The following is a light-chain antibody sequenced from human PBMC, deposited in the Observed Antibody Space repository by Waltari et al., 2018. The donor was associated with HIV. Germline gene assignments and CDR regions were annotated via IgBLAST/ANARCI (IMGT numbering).Light chain of an antibody. V-gene: IGKV3-20*01. CDR3: QQFGSSRFT. CDR1: QSVNSSN. CDR2: GAS. Sequence: ELVLTQTPGTLSLSPGESATLSCRASQSVNSSNLAWCQQKPGEVPRLLIYGASNGAAGIPDRFSGSASGTEFTISINTVEPEDFVLYFCQQFGSSRFTFGPGTKMDF. J-gene: IGKJ3*01.